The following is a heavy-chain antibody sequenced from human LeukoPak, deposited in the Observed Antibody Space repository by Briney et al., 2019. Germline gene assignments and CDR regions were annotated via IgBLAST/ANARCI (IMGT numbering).Heavy chain of an antibody. V-gene: IGHV4-59*01. D-gene: IGHD3-10*01. CDR1: GGSISSYY. CDR2: IYYSGST. Sequence: PSETLSLTCTVSGGSISSYYWSWIRQPPGKGLEWIGYIYYSGSTNYNPSLKSRVTISVDTSKNQFSLKLSSVTAADTAVYYCARGGRPYGSGSYSHYYYYYYMDVWGKGTTVTISS. CDR3: ARGGRPYGSGSYSHYYYYYYMDV. J-gene: IGHJ6*03.